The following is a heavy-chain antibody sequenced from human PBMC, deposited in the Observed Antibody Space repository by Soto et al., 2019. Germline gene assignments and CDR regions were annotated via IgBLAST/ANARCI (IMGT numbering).Heavy chain of an antibody. CDR3: ARQGFGPLHGLVDV. CDR2: VHHSWGS. Sequence: QVQLQESGPGLVKPSETLSLSCTVSGGSISSYYWSWFRQSPGKRMEWIGYVHHSWGSSYNPSLQSRVAISLDTSKSQFSLKVPSVTATETAVYYCARQGFGPLHGLVDVWGQGTTVTVSS. D-gene: IGHD3-10*01. V-gene: IGHV4-59*08. J-gene: IGHJ6*02. CDR1: GGSISSYY.